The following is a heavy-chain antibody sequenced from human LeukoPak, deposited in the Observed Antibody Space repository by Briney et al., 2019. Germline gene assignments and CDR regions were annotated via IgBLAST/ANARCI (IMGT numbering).Heavy chain of an antibody. Sequence: SETLSLTCAVYGGSFSGYYWSWIRPPPGKGLEWIGEINHSGSTNYNPSLKSRATISVDTSKNQFSLKLSSVTAADTAVYYCARLYYDSTYFDYWGQGTLVTVSS. CDR2: INHSGST. V-gene: IGHV4-34*01. J-gene: IGHJ4*02. CDR3: ARLYYDSTYFDY. CDR1: GGSFSGYY. D-gene: IGHD3-22*01.